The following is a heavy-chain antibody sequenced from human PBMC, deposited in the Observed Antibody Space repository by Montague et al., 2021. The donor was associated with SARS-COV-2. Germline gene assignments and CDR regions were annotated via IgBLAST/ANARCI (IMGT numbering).Heavy chain of an antibody. J-gene: IGHJ3*02. D-gene: IGHD5-12*01. CDR3: ARRGRKLLPVATTIGGFDI. CDR2: IYDSGST. V-gene: IGHV4-39*02. CDR1: GGSISGNSYY. Sequence: SETLSLTCTVSGGSISGNSYYWDWIRQPPGKGLEWIGSIYDSGSTYYNPSLKSRVTISVDTSKNHFSLKLNSVTAADTAVYYCARRGRKLLPVATTIGGFDIWGQGTMVTVSS.